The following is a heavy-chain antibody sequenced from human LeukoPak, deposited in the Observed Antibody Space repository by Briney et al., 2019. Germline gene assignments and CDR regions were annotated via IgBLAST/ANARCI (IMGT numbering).Heavy chain of an antibody. CDR2: ISSSSSYI. J-gene: IGHJ4*02. D-gene: IGHD2-2*01. CDR1: GFTFSSYS. V-gene: IGHV3-21*01. Sequence: PGGSLRLSCAASGFTFSSYSMNWVRQAPGKGLEWVSSISSSSSYIYYADSVKGRFTISRDNAKNSLYLQMNSLRAEDTAVYYCARVTRSSTSCFEYWGQGTLVTVSS. CDR3: ARVTRSSTSCFEY.